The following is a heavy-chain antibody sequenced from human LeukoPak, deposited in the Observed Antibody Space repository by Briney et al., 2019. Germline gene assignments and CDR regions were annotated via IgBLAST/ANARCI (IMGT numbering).Heavy chain of an antibody. V-gene: IGHV3-74*01. J-gene: IGHJ3*02. CDR1: GFTFSSYW. CDR3: ARDLAKTGRRVEYAFDI. Sequence: PGGSLRLTCAASGFTFSSYWMHWVRQAPGKGLVWVSRINSDGSSTSYADSVKGRFTISRDNAKNTLYLQMNSLRAEDTAVYYCARDLAKTGRRVEYAFDIWGQGTMVTVSS. CDR2: INSDGSST. D-gene: IGHD1-1*01.